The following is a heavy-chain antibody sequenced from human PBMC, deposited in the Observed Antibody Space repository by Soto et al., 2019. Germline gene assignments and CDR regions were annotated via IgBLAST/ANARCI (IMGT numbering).Heavy chain of an antibody. V-gene: IGHV3-11*01. CDR3: ATEPYYYASGY. Sequence: QVQLVESGGGLVEPGGSLRLSCAASGFTFSGQYMTWIRQAPGKGLEWVSKISGDATLTYYADSVKGRFTVSWDNAKKASYLQMNSMRAEDTAIDYCATEPYYYASGYWGQGALVTVS. CDR1: GFTFSGQY. J-gene: IGHJ4*02. D-gene: IGHD3-10*01. CDR2: ISGDATLT.